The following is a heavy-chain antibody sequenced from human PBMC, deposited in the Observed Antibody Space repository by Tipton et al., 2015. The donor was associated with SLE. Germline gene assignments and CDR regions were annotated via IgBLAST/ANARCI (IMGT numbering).Heavy chain of an antibody. J-gene: IGHJ5*02. V-gene: IGHV4-39*07. Sequence: GLVKPSETLSLTCSVSGGSISRSSNYWGWIRQSPGKGLERIGNIYYSGTTYYNPSLKSRLTISVETSKNQFSLKLNSVTAADTAVYYCARRSDDYSNWFDPWGQGTQVTVSS. CDR3: ARRSDDYSNWFDP. D-gene: IGHD4-11*01. CDR2: IYYSGTT. CDR1: GGSISRSSNY.